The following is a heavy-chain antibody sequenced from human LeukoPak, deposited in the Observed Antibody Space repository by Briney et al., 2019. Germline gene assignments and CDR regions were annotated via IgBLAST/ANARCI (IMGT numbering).Heavy chain of an antibody. CDR1: GFTFSSYA. V-gene: IGHV3-23*01. D-gene: IGHD3-22*01. CDR3: AKVPYYYDSSAYF. CDR2: ISGSGGST. Sequence: PAGGSLRLSCAASGFTFSSYAMSWVRQAPGKWLEWVSAISGSGGSTYYADSLKGRFTISRDNSKNTLYLQMNSLRAEDTAVYYCAKVPYYYDSSAYFWGQGTLVTVSS. J-gene: IGHJ4*02.